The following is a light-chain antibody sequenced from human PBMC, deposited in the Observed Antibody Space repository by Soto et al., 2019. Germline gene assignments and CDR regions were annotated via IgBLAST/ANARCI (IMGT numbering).Light chain of an antibody. V-gene: IGKV1-27*01. CDR3: QRYNRAPRT. J-gene: IGKJ1*01. CDR1: QGISRY. Sequence: DFQMTQSPSSLSASVGDRVTITCRASQGISRYLAWYQQKPGKVPKLWISAPSTLQSGVPSRFSGSGSGTDFTLTISSLQPEDVATYYCQRYNRAPRTFGQGTKVELK. CDR2: APS.